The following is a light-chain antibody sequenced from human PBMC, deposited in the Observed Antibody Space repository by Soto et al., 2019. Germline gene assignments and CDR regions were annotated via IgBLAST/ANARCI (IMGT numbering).Light chain of an antibody. Sequence: QAVLTQSPSASASLGASVKLTCTLSSGHSSYAIAWHQQQPEKGPRYLMKVNNDGSHSKGDGIPDRFSGSRSGTERYLTISSLQSEDEADYYCQTWNTGIVVFGGGTQLTVL. CDR2: VNNDGSH. J-gene: IGLJ2*01. CDR1: SGHSSYA. CDR3: QTWNTGIVV. V-gene: IGLV4-69*01.